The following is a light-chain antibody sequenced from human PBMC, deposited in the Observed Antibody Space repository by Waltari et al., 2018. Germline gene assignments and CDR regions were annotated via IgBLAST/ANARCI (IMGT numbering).Light chain of an antibody. CDR3: SSFAGSSIFVV. V-gene: IGLV2-8*01. Sequence: QSALIQPPSPSGSPGQSVTISCTGTDNDVGTYNYFSWYQQPPGKAPKLMLFEVTRRPSGVPDRFSGSKSGNTASLTVSGLQTEDEAVYYCSSFAGSSIFVVFGGGTKLTVL. J-gene: IGLJ2*01. CDR2: EVT. CDR1: DNDVGTYNY.